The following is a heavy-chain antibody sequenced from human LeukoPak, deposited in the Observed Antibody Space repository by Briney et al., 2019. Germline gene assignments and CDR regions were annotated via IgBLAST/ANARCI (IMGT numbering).Heavy chain of an antibody. D-gene: IGHD2-2*01. CDR1: GGSISSGDYY. V-gene: IGHV4-30-4*02. CDR3: VKDSSFFQD. J-gene: IGHJ4*02. Sequence: SETLSLTCAVSGGSISSGDYYWSWIRQTPGKGLEWIGYIYYSGSTYYNPSLKSRVTISVDTSKNQFSLKLSSVIAADTAVYYCVKDSSFFQDWGQGVLVIVSS. CDR2: IYYSGST.